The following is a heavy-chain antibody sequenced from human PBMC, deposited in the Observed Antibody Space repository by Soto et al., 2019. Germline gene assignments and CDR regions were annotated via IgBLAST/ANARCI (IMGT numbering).Heavy chain of an antibody. Sequence: EVQLVESGGGLVKPGGSLRLSCAASGFTFRSCSMNWVRQAPGKGLEWVSSISSSSSYIYHADSLKGRFTISRDNAKNLLYLQMNSLRAEDTAVYYCARDSSGYSLFDYWGQGTLVTVS. D-gene: IGHD3-22*01. CDR2: ISSSSSYI. V-gene: IGHV3-21*01. CDR3: ARDSSGYSLFDY. J-gene: IGHJ4*02. CDR1: GFTFRSCS.